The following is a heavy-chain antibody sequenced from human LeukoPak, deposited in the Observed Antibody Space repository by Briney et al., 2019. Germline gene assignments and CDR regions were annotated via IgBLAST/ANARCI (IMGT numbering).Heavy chain of an antibody. D-gene: IGHD6-13*01. CDR1: GYTFTDYY. CDR2: INPNSGGT. J-gene: IGHJ6*02. V-gene: IGHV1-2*02. CDR3: ARVRIGQQLDKYYYYAMDV. Sequence: GASVKVSCKASGYTFTDYYMHWVRQAPGQGLEWMVWINPNSGGTSFAQKFQGRVTMTTDTSISTAYMEVSRLRSDDTAVYYCARVRIGQQLDKYYYYAMDVWGQGTTVTVSS.